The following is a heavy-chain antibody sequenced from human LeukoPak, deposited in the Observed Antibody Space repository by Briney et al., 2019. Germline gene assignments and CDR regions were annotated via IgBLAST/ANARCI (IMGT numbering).Heavy chain of an antibody. Sequence: GGSLRLSCAASGFTFSSYGMHWVRQAPGKGLEWVAVIWCDGSNKYYADSVKGRFTISRDNSKNTLYLQMNSLRAEDSAVYYCARDGSYYVWGSYQGHAFDIWGQGTMVTVSS. J-gene: IGHJ3*02. CDR1: GFTFSSYG. V-gene: IGHV3-33*01. CDR3: ARDGSYYVWGSYQGHAFDI. D-gene: IGHD3-16*01. CDR2: IWCDGSNK.